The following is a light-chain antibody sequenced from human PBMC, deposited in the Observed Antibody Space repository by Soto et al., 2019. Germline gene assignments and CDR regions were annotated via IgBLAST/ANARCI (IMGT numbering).Light chain of an antibody. CDR1: QGFSNS. V-gene: IGKV1-9*01. Sequence: DIQLTQSPSFLSASVGDRVTITCRASQGFSNSLVWYQQKPGKAPKLLIYAASTLQSGVPSRFSGSGSGTEFTLTISSLQPEDFATYYCQQPDSYPCTFGQGTKLEIK. CDR2: AAS. J-gene: IGKJ2*02. CDR3: QQPDSYPCT.